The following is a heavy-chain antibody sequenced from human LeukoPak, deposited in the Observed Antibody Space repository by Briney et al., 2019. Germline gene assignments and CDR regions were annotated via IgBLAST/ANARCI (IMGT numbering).Heavy chain of an antibody. J-gene: IGHJ4*02. V-gene: IGHV3-20*04. D-gene: IGHD3-22*01. CDR1: GFTFDDYA. CDR3: VRGEGYSYDSSGYYRV. Sequence: GGSLRLSCAASGFTFDDYAMNWVRQAPGKGLEWVSGINWDGGSTGYGDSVKGRFTISRDNAKNSLYLQMNSLRAEDTALYYCVRGEGYSYDSSGYYRVWGQGILVTVSS. CDR2: INWDGGST.